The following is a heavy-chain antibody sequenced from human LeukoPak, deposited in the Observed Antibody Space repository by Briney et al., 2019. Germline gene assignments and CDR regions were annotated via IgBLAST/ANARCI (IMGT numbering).Heavy chain of an antibody. CDR3: AKGGTVTTKNFDY. V-gene: IGHV3-23*01. CDR1: GFTFSSYT. Sequence: GGSLRLSCAASGFTFSSYTMSWVRQAPGKGLEWVSAISGSGGSTYYADSVKGRFTISRDNSKNTLYLQMNSLRAEDTAVYYCAKGGTVTTKNFDYWGQGTLVTVSS. J-gene: IGHJ4*02. D-gene: IGHD4-17*01. CDR2: ISGSGGST.